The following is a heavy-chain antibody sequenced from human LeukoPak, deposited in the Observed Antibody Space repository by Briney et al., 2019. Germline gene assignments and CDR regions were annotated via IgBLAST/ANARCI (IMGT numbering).Heavy chain of an antibody. D-gene: IGHD6-19*01. CDR2: INPNSGGT. CDR1: GYTFTGYY. Sequence: ASVEVSCKASGYTFTGYYMHWVRQAPGQGLEWMGWINPNSGGTNYAQKFQGRVTMTRDTSISTAYMELGRLRSDGTAVYYCARDGANSSGWYWDYWGQGTLVTVSS. J-gene: IGHJ4*02. CDR3: ARDGANSSGWYWDY. V-gene: IGHV1-2*02.